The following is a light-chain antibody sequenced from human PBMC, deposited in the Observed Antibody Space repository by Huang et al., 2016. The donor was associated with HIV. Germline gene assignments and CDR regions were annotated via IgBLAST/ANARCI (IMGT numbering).Light chain of an antibody. Sequence: DIQMTQSPSSLSASVGDRVTITCRASQTIITYLNWYQQKPGKAPKLLIYGASSLHSGVPSRFSVSGSGTDFTLTISSLQPDDFATYYCQQSFNTPPYTFGQGTKLEIK. CDR2: GAS. CDR3: QQSFNTPPYT. J-gene: IGKJ2*01. CDR1: QTIITY. V-gene: IGKV1-39*01.